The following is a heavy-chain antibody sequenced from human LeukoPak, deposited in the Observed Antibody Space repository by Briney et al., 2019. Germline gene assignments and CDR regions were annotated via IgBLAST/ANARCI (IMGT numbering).Heavy chain of an antibody. Sequence: GGSLRLSCVASGFSFGKYWMSWVRQAPGKGLEWVANIKLDGSEKNYVDSVKGRFTISRDNTKNSLYLQMNSLRAEDTAVYYCARVYSGNYYWFDPWGQGTLVTVSS. V-gene: IGHV3-7*03. CDR3: ARVYSGNYYWFDP. CDR2: IKLDGSEK. CDR1: GFSFGKYW. J-gene: IGHJ5*02. D-gene: IGHD1-26*01.